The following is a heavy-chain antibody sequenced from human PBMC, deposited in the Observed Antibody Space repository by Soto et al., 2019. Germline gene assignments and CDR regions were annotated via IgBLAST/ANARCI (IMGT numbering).Heavy chain of an antibody. CDR2: ISSSSSYI. Sequence: EVQLVESGGGLVKPGGSLRLSCAASGFTFSSYSMTWVRQAPGKGLEWVSSISSSSSYIYYADSVKGRFTISRDNAKNSLYLQMNSLRAEDTALYYYARDRCSSSSCYAYYYYGMDVWGQGTTVTVSS. J-gene: IGHJ6*02. CDR3: ARDRCSSSSCYAYYYYGMDV. V-gene: IGHV3-21*01. D-gene: IGHD2-2*01. CDR1: GFTFSSYS.